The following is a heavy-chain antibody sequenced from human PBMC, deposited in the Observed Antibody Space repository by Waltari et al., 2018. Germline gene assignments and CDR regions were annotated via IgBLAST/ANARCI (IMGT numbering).Heavy chain of an antibody. V-gene: IGHV1-69*08. CDR1: GDPFSRYA. Sequence: QVHLVQSWAEVKKPGSAVKVACTASGDPFSRYALSWVRQAPGQGLEWMGRIIPIFGTANYAQKFQGRVTITADKSTSTAHRELSSLRAEDTAVYYCARMAGILGDAFDIWGQGTMVTVSS. CDR2: IIPIFGTA. J-gene: IGHJ3*02. D-gene: IGHD1-26*01. CDR3: ARMAGILGDAFDI.